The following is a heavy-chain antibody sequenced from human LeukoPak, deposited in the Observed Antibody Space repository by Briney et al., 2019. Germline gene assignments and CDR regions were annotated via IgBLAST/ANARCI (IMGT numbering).Heavy chain of an antibody. V-gene: IGHV3-48*01. Sequence: GGSLRLSCAASGFIFSQYSINWVRQAPGKGLEWVSHIRSTGDTFYADSVKGRFTISRDNARNSLYLQMNSLRAEDTAMYYCTRDAGNSGYGCDLWGQGTLVTVSS. J-gene: IGHJ5*02. D-gene: IGHD5-12*01. CDR1: GFIFSQYS. CDR3: TRDAGNSGYGCDL. CDR2: IRSTGDT.